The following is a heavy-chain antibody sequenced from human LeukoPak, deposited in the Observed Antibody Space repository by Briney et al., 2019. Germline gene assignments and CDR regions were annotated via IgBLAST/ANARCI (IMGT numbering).Heavy chain of an antibody. V-gene: IGHV1-18*04. D-gene: IGHD5-12*01. CDR2: INPNSGNT. CDR3: ARGPTIFDY. CDR1: GYTFTGYY. J-gene: IGHJ4*02. Sequence: ASVKVSCKTSGYTFTGYYMHWVRQAPGQGLEWMGWINPNSGNTNYAQKLQGRVTMTTDTSTSTAYMELRSLRSDDTAVYYCARGPTIFDYWGQGTLVTVSS.